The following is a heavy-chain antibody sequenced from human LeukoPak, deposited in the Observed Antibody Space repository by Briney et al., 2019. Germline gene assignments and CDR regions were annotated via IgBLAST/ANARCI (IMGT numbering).Heavy chain of an antibody. CDR2: ISSSSSYI. D-gene: IGHD5-24*01. V-gene: IGHV3-21*01. CDR3: ARSSLERWEYNSNGLGFGYYYYYYMDV. J-gene: IGHJ6*03. Sequence: PGGSLRLSCAASGFTFSSYSMNWVRQAPGKGLEWVSSISSSSSYIYYADSVKGRFTISRDNAKNSLYLQMNSLRAEDTAVYYCARSSLERWEYNSNGLGFGYYYYYYMDVWGKGTTVTVSS. CDR1: GFTFSSYS.